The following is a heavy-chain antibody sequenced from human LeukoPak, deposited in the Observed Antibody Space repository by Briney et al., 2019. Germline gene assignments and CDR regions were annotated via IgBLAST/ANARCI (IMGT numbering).Heavy chain of an antibody. V-gene: IGHV3-21*01. CDR2: ISSSSSYI. J-gene: IGHJ5*02. CDR3: ARGIAAAGQYWFDP. Sequence: GGSLRLSCAASGFTFSSYSMNWVRQAPGKGLKWVSSISSSSSYIYYADSVKGRFTISRDNAKNSLYLQMNSLRAEDTAVYYCARGIAAAGQYWFDPWGQGTLVTVSS. CDR1: GFTFSSYS. D-gene: IGHD6-13*01.